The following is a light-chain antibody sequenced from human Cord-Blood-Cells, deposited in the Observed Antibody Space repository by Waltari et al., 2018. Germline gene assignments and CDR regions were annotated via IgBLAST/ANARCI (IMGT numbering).Light chain of an antibody. CDR2: DAS. Sequence: DIQMTQSPSTLSASVGERVPITCRASQSIRSWLAWDQQKPGKAPKLLIYDASSLERGVPARFSGSGSGTEFTLTISSLQPDDYATYYCQQYNSYPYTFGQGTKLEIK. CDR1: QSIRSW. J-gene: IGKJ2*01. V-gene: IGKV1-5*01. CDR3: QQYNSYPYT.